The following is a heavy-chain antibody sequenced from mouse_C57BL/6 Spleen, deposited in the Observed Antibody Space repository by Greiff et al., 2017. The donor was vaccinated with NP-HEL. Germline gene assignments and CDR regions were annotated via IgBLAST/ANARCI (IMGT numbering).Heavy chain of an antibody. J-gene: IGHJ3*01. CDR2: IDPSDSET. CDR3: ARGDYDYDWFAY. Sequence: QVQLQQPGAELVRPGSSVKLSCKASGYTFTSYWMHWVKQRPIQGLEWIGNIDPSDSETHYNQKFEYKATLTVDKSSSTAYMQFSSLTSEDSAVYYCARGDYDYDWFAYWGQGTLVTVSA. CDR1: GYTFTSYW. V-gene: IGHV1-52*01. D-gene: IGHD2-4*01.